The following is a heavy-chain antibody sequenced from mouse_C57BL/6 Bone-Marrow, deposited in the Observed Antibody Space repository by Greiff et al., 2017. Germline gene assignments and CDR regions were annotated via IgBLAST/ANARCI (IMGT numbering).Heavy chain of an antibody. V-gene: IGHV5-4*01. Sequence: DVHLVESGGGLVKPGGSLKLSCAASGFTFSSYAMSWVRQTPEKRLEWVATISDGGSYTYYPDNVKGRFTISRDNAKNNLYLQMSHLKSEDTAMYYCARETGFPTMDYWGQGTSVTVSS. CDR1: GFTFSSYA. CDR2: ISDGGSYT. J-gene: IGHJ4*01. CDR3: ARETGFPTMDY. D-gene: IGHD4-1*01.